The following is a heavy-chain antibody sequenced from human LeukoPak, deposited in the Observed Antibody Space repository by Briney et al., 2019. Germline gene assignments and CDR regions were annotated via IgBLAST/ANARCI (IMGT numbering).Heavy chain of an antibody. V-gene: IGHV4-34*01. D-gene: IGHD5-24*01. Sequence: PSETLSLTCAVYGGSFSGYYWSWIRQPPGKGLEWIGEINHSGSTNYNPSLKSRVTISVDTSKNQFSLKLSSVTAADTAVYHCARGMARVDYWGQGTLVTVSS. CDR2: INHSGST. CDR3: ARGMARVDY. J-gene: IGHJ4*02. CDR1: GGSFSGYY.